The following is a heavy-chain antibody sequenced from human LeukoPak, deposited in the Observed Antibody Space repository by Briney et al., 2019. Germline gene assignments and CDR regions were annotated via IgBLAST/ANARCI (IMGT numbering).Heavy chain of an antibody. D-gene: IGHD4-11*01. J-gene: IGHJ4*02. V-gene: IGHV4-39*01. CDR1: GASITSSSFY. CDR3: ATQGNYFRISDY. CDR2: IYYTGSA. Sequence: SETLSLTCSVSGASITSSSFYWGWIRQPPGKGLEWIGSIYYTGSADYNPSLKSRVTISVDTSKNQFSLKLTSVTAADTAVYFCATQGNYFRISDYWGQGTLVTVSS.